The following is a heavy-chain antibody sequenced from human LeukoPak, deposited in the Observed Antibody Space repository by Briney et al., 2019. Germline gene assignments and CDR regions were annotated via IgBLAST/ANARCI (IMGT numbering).Heavy chain of an antibody. V-gene: IGHV4-39*01. Sequence: PSETLSLTCTVSGGSLSNNNYYWAWIRQPPGKGLECIGSIYYSGSPYYNPSLKSRVTISVDTSKNQFSLKLSSVTAADTAVYFCARHGASGSYLYYFDYWGQGTLVTVSS. D-gene: IGHD1-26*01. J-gene: IGHJ4*02. CDR1: GGSLSNNNYY. CDR3: ARHGASGSYLYYFDY. CDR2: IYYSGSP.